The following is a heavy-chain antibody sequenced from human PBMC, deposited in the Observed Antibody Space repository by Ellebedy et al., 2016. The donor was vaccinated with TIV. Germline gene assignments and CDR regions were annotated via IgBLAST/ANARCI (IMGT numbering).Heavy chain of an antibody. D-gene: IGHD3-22*01. J-gene: IGHJ3*02. V-gene: IGHV4-31*03. CDR1: GGSISSGGYY. CDR2: IYYSGST. Sequence: MPSETLSLTCTVSGGSISSGGYYWSWIRQHPGKGLEWIGYIYYSGSTYYNPSLKSRVTISVDTSKNQFSLKLSSVTAADTAVYYCARFPDSPGRDAFDIWGQGTMVTVSS. CDR3: ARFPDSPGRDAFDI.